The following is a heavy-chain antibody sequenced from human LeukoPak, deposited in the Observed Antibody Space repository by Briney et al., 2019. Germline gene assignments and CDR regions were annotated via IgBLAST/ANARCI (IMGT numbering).Heavy chain of an antibody. Sequence: SETLSLTCAVSGGSISSSNYYWGWVRQPPGKGPEWIGSIYYSGSTYYNPSLKSRVTISVDTSKNQFSLKLSSVTAADTAVYYCARLYCSSSGCKQNGYINHWGQGTLVTVSS. D-gene: IGHD2-2*01. J-gene: IGHJ1*01. CDR2: IYYSGST. CDR1: GGSISSSNYY. CDR3: ARLYCSSSGCKQNGYINH. V-gene: IGHV4-39*01.